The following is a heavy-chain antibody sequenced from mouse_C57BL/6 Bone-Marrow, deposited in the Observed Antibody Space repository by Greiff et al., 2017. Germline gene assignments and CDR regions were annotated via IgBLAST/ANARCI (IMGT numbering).Heavy chain of an antibody. CDR2: ISGGGGNT. D-gene: IGHD2-1*01. V-gene: IGHV5-9*01. Sequence: EVQLVQSGGGLVKPGGSLKLSCAASGFTFSSYTMSWVRQTPEKRLEWVATISGGGGNTYYPDSVKGRFTLSRDNAKITVYLQMSSLRSEDTALYYCARHLLGAMDYWGQGTSVTVSS. CDR1: GFTFSSYT. CDR3: ARHLLGAMDY. J-gene: IGHJ4*01.